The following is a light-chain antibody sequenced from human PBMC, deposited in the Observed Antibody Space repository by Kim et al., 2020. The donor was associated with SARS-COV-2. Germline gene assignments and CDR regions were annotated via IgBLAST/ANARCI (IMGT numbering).Light chain of an antibody. J-gene: IGKJ1*01. V-gene: IGKV3-20*01. CDR2: SAS. CDR3: QQYDISPET. CDR1: QTITKRC. Sequence: EIVLTQSPGTLSLSPGERATLSCRASQTITKRCLAWYQQKPGQAPRLVISSASNRATGIPDRFSGSGSGTDFTLTINRLEPEDFAVYYCQQYDISPETFGQGTKVDIK.